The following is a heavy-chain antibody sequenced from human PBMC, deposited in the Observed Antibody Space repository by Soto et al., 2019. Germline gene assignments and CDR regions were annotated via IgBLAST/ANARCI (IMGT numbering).Heavy chain of an antibody. CDR1: GFIFSNFW. Sequence: EVQLVESGGGLVQPGGPLRLSCAASGFIFSNFWMSWVRQAPGKGLEWVANIKEDGSEKYHVDSVKGRFTISRDNVKNLMYLQMDSLRAEDTAVYKCVRGGSHSFDYCGQGTLVTVSS. V-gene: IGHV3-7*05. J-gene: IGHJ4*02. CDR3: VRGGSHSFDY. D-gene: IGHD1-26*01. CDR2: IKEDGSEK.